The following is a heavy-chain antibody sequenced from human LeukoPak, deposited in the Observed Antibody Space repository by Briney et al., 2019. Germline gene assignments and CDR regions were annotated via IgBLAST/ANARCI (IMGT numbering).Heavy chain of an antibody. CDR3: ARGVATKTVDY. V-gene: IGHV3-30*03. CDR2: ISYDGTNK. Sequence: GGSLRLSCAASGFTFSNYDMHCVRQAPGKGLEWVAVISYDGTNKYYADSVKGRFTISRDNSKNTLYLQMNSLRAEDTAVYYCARGVATKTVDYWGQGTLVTVSS. D-gene: IGHD5-12*01. J-gene: IGHJ4*02. CDR1: GFTFSNYD.